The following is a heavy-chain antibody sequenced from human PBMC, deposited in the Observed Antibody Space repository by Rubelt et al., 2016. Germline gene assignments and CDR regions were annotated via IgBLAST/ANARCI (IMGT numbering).Heavy chain of an antibody. V-gene: IGHV3-23*01. CDR2: ISGNGRST. Sequence: KSQRGGLEWVSLISGNGRSTYDADSVKGRFTISRDNAKNTLFLQMSSLRVEDTAVYYCARDMGQLVYYAMDVWGQGTTVTVSS. J-gene: IGHJ6*02. D-gene: IGHD6-13*01. CDR3: ARDMGQLVYYAMDV.